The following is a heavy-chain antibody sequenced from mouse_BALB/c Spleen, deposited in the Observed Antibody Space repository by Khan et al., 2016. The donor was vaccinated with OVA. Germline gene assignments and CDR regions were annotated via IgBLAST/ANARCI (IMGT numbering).Heavy chain of an antibody. V-gene: IGHV2-6-5*01. D-gene: IGHD1-1*02. J-gene: IGHJ4*01. Sequence: QVQLKESGPGLVAPSQSLSITCTVSGFSLTDYGVSWIRQPPGKGLEWLGVIWGGGSTYYNSDLKSRLSISKDNSKSQVFLKMNSLQTEDTAMYYCAKGIWSYYFALDYWGQGTSVTVSS. CDR3: AKGIWSYYFALDY. CDR2: IWGGGST. CDR1: GFSLTDYG.